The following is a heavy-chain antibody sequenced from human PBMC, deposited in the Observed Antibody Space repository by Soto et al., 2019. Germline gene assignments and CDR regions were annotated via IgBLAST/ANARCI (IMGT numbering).Heavy chain of an antibody. Sequence: QVQLQESGPGLVKPSQTLSLTCTVSGGSISSGGYYWSWIRQHPGKGLEWIGYIYYSGSTYYNPSHTSRVTLSVNPSKHQFSLELSSVTAADTAVYYCARGWGSDGYTHGRPWGQGTLVTVSS. CDR3: ARGWGSDGYTHGRP. V-gene: IGHV4-31*03. CDR1: GGSISSGGYY. CDR2: IYYSGST. J-gene: IGHJ5*02. D-gene: IGHD5-12*01.